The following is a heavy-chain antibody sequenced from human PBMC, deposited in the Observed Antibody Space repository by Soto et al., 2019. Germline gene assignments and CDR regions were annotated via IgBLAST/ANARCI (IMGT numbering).Heavy chain of an antibody. CDR2: ISAYNGNT. CDR1: GYTFTSYG. Sequence: ASVKVSFKASGYTFTSYGISWVRQAPGQGLEWMGWISAYNGNTNYAQKLQGRVTMTTDTSTSTAYMELRSLRSDDTAVYYCAREWLANYYYYYMDVWGKGTTVTVSS. V-gene: IGHV1-18*01. J-gene: IGHJ6*03. D-gene: IGHD6-19*01. CDR3: AREWLANYYYYYMDV.